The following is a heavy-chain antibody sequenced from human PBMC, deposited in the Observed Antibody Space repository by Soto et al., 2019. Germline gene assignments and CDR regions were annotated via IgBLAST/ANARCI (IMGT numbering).Heavy chain of an antibody. Sequence: QVQLVQSGAEVKKPGASVRVSYKASGYTFTSYDINWVRQAAGQGLEWMGWMNPISGNTGYAEKFQGRVTMTRDTSISTAYMELSSLRTEDTGVYYCARGVYGGGRVSDYWGQGTRVTVSS. V-gene: IGHV1-8*01. CDR3: ARGVYGGGRVSDY. CDR2: MNPISGNT. CDR1: GYTFTSYD. J-gene: IGHJ4*02. D-gene: IGHD4-17*01.